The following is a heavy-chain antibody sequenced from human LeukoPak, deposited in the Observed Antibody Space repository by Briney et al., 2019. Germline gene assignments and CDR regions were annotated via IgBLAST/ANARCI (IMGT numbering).Heavy chain of an antibody. J-gene: IGHJ4*02. Sequence: PGGSLRLSCAASGFTFSSYAMSWVRQAPGKGLEWVSAISGSGGSTYYADSVKGRFTISRDNSKNTLYLQMNSLRAEDTAVYYCAKEKDYYGSAEGSYFGYWGQGTLVTVSS. CDR1: GFTFSSYA. CDR3: AKEKDYYGSAEGSYFGY. D-gene: IGHD3-10*01. CDR2: ISGSGGST. V-gene: IGHV3-23*01.